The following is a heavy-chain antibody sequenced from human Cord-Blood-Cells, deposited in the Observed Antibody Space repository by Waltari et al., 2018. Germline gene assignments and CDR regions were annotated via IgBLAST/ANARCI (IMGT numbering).Heavy chain of an antibody. CDR1: GGSFSGYS. CDR3: AGSYCSSTSCYTGDGMDV. Sequence: QVQLQQWGAGLLKPSETLSLTCAVYGGSFSGYSWSWIRQPPGKGLEWIGEINHSGSTNYNPSLKSRVTISVDTSKNQFSLKLSSVTAADTAVYYCAGSYCSSTSCYTGDGMDVWGQGTTVTVSS. J-gene: IGHJ6*02. V-gene: IGHV4-34*01. D-gene: IGHD2-2*02. CDR2: INHSGST.